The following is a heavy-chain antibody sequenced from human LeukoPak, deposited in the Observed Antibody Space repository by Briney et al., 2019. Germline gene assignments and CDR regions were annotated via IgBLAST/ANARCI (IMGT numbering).Heavy chain of an antibody. CDR3: ARMGSGRFAFDI. CDR2: IYYSGST. J-gene: IGHJ3*02. V-gene: IGHV4-59*01. Sequence: SETLSLTRTVSGGSISSYYWSWIRQPPGKGLEWIGYIYYSGSTNYNPSLKSRVTISVDTSKNQFSLKLSSVTAADTAVYYCARMGSGRFAFDIWGQGTMVTVSS. CDR1: GGSISSYY. D-gene: IGHD2-15*01.